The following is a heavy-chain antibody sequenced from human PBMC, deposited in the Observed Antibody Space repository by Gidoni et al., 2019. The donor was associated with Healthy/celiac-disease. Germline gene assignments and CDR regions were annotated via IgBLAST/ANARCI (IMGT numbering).Heavy chain of an antibody. CDR2: ISGSGGSK. Sequence: EVQLLESVGGLVQPGGSLRLSCAASGFTFSSYAMSWFRQAPGKGLEWVLAISGSGGSKYYADSVKGRFTISRDNSKNTLYLQMNSLRAEDTAVYYCAKDQEMSWLGRAVDYWGQGTLVTVSS. J-gene: IGHJ4*02. D-gene: IGHD6-19*01. V-gene: IGHV3-23*01. CDR1: GFTFSSYA. CDR3: AKDQEMSWLGRAVDY.